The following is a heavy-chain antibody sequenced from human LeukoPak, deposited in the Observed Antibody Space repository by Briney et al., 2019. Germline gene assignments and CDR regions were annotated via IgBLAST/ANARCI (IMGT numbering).Heavy chain of an antibody. CDR1: GGSISSYY. J-gene: IGHJ6*02. D-gene: IGHD4-23*01. CDR3: ARLTTVVTDYYYGMDV. Sequence: SETLSLTCTVSGGSISSYYRSWIRQPPGKGLEWIGYIYYSGSTNYNPSLKSRVTISVDTSKNQISLKLSSVTAADTAVYYCARLTTVVTDYYYGMDVWGQGTTVTVSS. CDR2: IYYSGST. V-gene: IGHV4-59*08.